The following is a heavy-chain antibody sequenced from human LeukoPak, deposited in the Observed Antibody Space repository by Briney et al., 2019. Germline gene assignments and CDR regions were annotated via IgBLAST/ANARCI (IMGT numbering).Heavy chain of an antibody. CDR2: ISGSGGST. D-gene: IGHD2-21*02. J-gene: IGHJ3*02. Sequence: SCKASGGTFSSYAMSWVRQAPGKGLEWVSAISGSGGSTYYADSVKGRFTISRDNSKNTLYLQMNSLRAEDTAVYYCAKPLVVVTATPDAFDIWGQGTMVTVSS. CDR1: GGTFSSYA. CDR3: AKPLVVVTATPDAFDI. V-gene: IGHV3-23*01.